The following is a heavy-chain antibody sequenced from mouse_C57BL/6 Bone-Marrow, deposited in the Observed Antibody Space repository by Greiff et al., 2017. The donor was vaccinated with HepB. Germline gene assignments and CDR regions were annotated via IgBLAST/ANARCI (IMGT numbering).Heavy chain of an antibody. Sequence: VQLQQPGAELVKPGASVKMSCKASGYTFTSYWITWVKQRPGQGLEWIGDIYPGSGSTNDNEKFKSKATLTVDTSSSTAYMQLSSLTSEDSAVYYCARNYGSSYGVDYWGQGTSVTVSS. J-gene: IGHJ4*01. CDR1: GYTFTSYW. CDR3: ARNYGSSYGVDY. CDR2: IYPGSGST. D-gene: IGHD1-1*01. V-gene: IGHV1-55*01.